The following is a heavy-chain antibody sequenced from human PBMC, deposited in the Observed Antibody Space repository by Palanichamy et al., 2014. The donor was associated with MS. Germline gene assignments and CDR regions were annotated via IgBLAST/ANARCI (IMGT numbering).Heavy chain of an antibody. J-gene: IGHJ3*02. D-gene: IGHD2-15*01. CDR3: ARGGEIVVVVAATADAFDI. CDR1: GFTFSSYG. CDR2: IWYDGSNK. V-gene: IGHV3-33*08. Sequence: LVESGGGVVQPGRSLRLSCAASGFTFSSYGMHWVRQAPGKGLEWVAVIWYDGSNKYYADSVKGRFTISRDNSKNTLYLQMNSLRAEDTAVYYCARGGEIVVVVAATADAFDIWGQGTMVTVSS.